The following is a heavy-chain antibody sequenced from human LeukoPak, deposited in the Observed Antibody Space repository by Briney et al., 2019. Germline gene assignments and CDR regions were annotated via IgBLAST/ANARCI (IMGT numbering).Heavy chain of an antibody. CDR1: GFTFSSYT. V-gene: IGHV3-7*05. CDR2: IKQDGSEK. D-gene: IGHD2/OR15-2a*01. J-gene: IGHJ6*02. Sequence: GGSLRLSCAASGFTFSSYTLNWVRQAPGKGLEWVANIKQDGSEKYHVDSVKGRFTISRDSAKNSLYLQVNSLRAKDTAVYYCASTTISPVGGMDVWGQGTTVTVSS. CDR3: ASTTISPVGGMDV.